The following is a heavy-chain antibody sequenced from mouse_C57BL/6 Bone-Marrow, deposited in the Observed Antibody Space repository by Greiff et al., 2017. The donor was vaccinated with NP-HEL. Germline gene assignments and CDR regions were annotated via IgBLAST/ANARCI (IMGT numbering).Heavy chain of an antibody. J-gene: IGHJ4*01. D-gene: IGHD2-3*01. V-gene: IGHV1-15*01. CDR1: GYTFTDYE. Sequence: QVHVKQSGAELVRPGASVTLSCKASGYTFTDYEMHWVKQTPVHGLEWIGAIDPETGGTAYNQKFKGKAILTADKSSRTAYMELRSLTSEDSAVYYCTRTGYYVAMDYWGQGTSVTVSS. CDR3: TRTGYYVAMDY. CDR2: IDPETGGT.